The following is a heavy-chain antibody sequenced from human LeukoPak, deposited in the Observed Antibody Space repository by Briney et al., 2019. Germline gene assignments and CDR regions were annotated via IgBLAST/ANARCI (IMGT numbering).Heavy chain of an antibody. Sequence: AGGSLRLSCAASGFTFDDYGMSWVRQAPGKGLEWVSGINWNGGSTGYEDSVKGRFTISRDNAKNSLYLQMNSLRAEDTALYYCARGYYYDSSGYYGTFDYWGQGTLVTVSS. CDR3: ARGYYYDSSGYYGTFDY. V-gene: IGHV3-20*04. CDR2: INWNGGST. J-gene: IGHJ4*02. D-gene: IGHD3-22*01. CDR1: GFTFDDYG.